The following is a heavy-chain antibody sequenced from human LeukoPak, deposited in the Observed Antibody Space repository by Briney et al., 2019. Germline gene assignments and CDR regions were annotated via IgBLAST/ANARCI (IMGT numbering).Heavy chain of an antibody. V-gene: IGHV3-53*04. Sequence: PGGSLRLSCAASGFTVSSNYMSWVRQAPGKGLEWVSVIYSGGSTYYADSVEGRFTISRHNSKNTLYLQMNSLRAEDTAVYYCARGQSGYSYFFDYWGQGTLVTVSS. CDR2: IYSGGST. D-gene: IGHD5-18*01. CDR1: GFTVSSNY. J-gene: IGHJ4*02. CDR3: ARGQSGYSYFFDY.